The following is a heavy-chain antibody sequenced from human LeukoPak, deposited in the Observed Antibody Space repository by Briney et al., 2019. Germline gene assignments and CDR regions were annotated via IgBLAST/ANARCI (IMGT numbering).Heavy chain of an antibody. CDR3: AKDTPFGGN. CDR1: GFTFSTYW. J-gene: IGHJ4*02. CDR2: IKGDGSEK. Sequence: GGSLRLSCAASGFTFSTYWMSWVRQAPGKGLEWVANIKGDGSEKNYVGSVKGRFTISRDNAKNSLYLQMNSLRAEDTAVYYCAKDTPFGGNWGQGTLSPSPQ. V-gene: IGHV3-7*01. D-gene: IGHD1-26*01.